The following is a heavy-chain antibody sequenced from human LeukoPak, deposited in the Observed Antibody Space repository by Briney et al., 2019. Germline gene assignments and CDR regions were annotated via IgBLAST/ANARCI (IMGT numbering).Heavy chain of an antibody. J-gene: IGHJ4*02. CDR3: ARVVASTSIDS. V-gene: IGHV4-38-2*02. CDR1: GYSVNSGYF. D-gene: IGHD2-15*01. Sequence: PSETLSLTCTVSGYSVNSGYFWGWVRQPPGKGPEWIGSIFHTGDVYYNPSLRSRVTVSVDTSRNQVSLKVTSVTAADTALYYCARVVASTSIDSWGQGILVTVSS. CDR2: IFHTGDV.